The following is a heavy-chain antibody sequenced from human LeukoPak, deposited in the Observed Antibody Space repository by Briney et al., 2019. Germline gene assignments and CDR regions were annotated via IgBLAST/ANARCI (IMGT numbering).Heavy chain of an antibody. D-gene: IGHD3-10*01. CDR2: INHSGST. CDR1: GGSFSGYY. CDR3: ARDVGNWFDP. J-gene: IGHJ5*02. Sequence: SETLSLTCAVYGGSFSGYYWSWIRQPPGKGLEWIGEINHSGSTNYNPSLKSRVTISVDRSKNQFSLKLSSVTAADTAVYYCARDVGNWFDPWGQGTLVTVSS. V-gene: IGHV4-34*01.